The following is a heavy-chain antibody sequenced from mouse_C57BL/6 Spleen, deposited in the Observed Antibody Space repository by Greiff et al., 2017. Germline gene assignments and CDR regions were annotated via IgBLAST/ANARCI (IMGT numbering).Heavy chain of an antibody. J-gene: IGHJ1*03. CDR2: IYPGSGNT. CDR3: ARMEGPWYFDV. Sequence: VQLVESGPELVKPGASVKISCKASGYSFTSYYIHWVKQRPGQGLEWIGWIYPGSGNTKYNEKFKGKATLTADTSSSTAYMQLSSLTSEDSAVYYCARMEGPWYFDVWGTGTTVTVSS. V-gene: IGHV1-66*01. CDR1: GYSFTSYY.